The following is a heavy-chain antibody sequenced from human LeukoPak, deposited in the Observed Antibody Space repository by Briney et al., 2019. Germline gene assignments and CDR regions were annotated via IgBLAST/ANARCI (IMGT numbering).Heavy chain of an antibody. Sequence: SVKVSCKASGGTFSSYAISWVRQAPGQGLERMGGIIPIFGTANYAQKFQGRVTITADESTSTAYMELSSLRSEDTAVYYCATTPNFRDGYNCDYWGQGTLVTVSS. CDR1: GGTFSSYA. J-gene: IGHJ4*02. CDR2: IIPIFGTA. V-gene: IGHV1-69*13. CDR3: ATTPNFRDGYNCDY. D-gene: IGHD5-24*01.